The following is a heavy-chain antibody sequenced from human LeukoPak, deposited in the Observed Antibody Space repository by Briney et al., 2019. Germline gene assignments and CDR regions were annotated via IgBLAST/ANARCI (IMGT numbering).Heavy chain of an antibody. Sequence: ASVKVSCKASGGTFSSYAISWVRQAPGQGLEWMGGIIPIFGTANYAQKFQGRVTITTDESTSTAYMELSSLRSEDTAVYYCARAVGYDCGDSLRFYYFDYWGQGTLVTVSS. D-gene: IGHD4-17*01. CDR2: IIPIFGTA. CDR1: GGTFSSYA. J-gene: IGHJ4*02. CDR3: ARAVGYDCGDSLRFYYFDY. V-gene: IGHV1-69*05.